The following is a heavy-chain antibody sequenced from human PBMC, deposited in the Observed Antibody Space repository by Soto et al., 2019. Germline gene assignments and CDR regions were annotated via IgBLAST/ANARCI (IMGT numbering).Heavy chain of an antibody. CDR1: GYTFSSYY. CDR2: INPSSGSA. J-gene: IGHJ5*02. CDR3: TSCSSTSCYFRS. D-gene: IGHD2-2*01. V-gene: IGHV1-46*03. Sequence: ASVKVSCKASGYTFSSYYIHWARQAPGQGLEWMGVINPSSGSASHAQKFQGRVTMTRDTSTSTVYLELSSLRSEDTAVYYCTSCSSTSCYFRSWGQGTLVTVSS.